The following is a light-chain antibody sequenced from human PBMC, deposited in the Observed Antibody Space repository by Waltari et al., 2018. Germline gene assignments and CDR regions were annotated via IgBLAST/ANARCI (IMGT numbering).Light chain of an antibody. CDR2: AAS. CDR3: QQSYSSPLT. CDR1: QSISSS. Sequence: DIQMTQSPSFLSASVGDRVTITCRASQSISSSLNWYQQKSGKAPKLLIYAASSLQSGVPSRFSGSGSGTDFTLTISSLQPEDFATYYCQQSYSSPLTFGGGTKVEIK. J-gene: IGKJ4*01. V-gene: IGKV1-39*01.